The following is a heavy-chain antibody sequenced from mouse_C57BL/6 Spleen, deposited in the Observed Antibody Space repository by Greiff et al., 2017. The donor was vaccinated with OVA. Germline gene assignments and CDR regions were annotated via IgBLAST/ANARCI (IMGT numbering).Heavy chain of an antibody. D-gene: IGHD1-1*01. CDR3: TRGPITTVVVPNFDY. CDR2: IDPETGGT. CDR1: GYTFTDYE. V-gene: IGHV1-15*01. Sequence: VKLLESGAELVRPGASVTLSCKASGYTFTDYEMHWVKQTPVHGLEWIGAIDPETGGTAYNQKFKGKAILTADKSSSTAYMELRSLTSEDSAVYYCTRGPITTVVVPNFDYWGQGTTLTVSS. J-gene: IGHJ2*01.